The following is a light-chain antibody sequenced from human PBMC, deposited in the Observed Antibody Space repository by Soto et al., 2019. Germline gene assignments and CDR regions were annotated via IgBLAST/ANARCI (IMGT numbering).Light chain of an antibody. CDR3: QQYGSSPWT. V-gene: IGKV3-15*01. J-gene: IGKJ1*01. CDR2: GAS. Sequence: ILITQSPTTLSVSPGERATLSCRASQSVSSNLAWYQQKPGQAPRLLIYGASTRATGIPARFSGSGSGTDFTLTISRLEPEDFAVYYCQQYGSSPWTFGQGTKVDVK. CDR1: QSVSSN.